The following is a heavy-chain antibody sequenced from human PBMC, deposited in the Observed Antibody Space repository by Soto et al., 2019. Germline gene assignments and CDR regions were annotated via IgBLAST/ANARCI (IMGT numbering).Heavy chain of an antibody. V-gene: IGHV3-23*01. CDR1: GLTFNSHV. CDR3: ARLLRYYDWYSDY. J-gene: IGHJ4*02. Sequence: GGSLRLSCVASGLTFNSHVMTWVRQAPGKGLEWVSAVSPGGHNTSYADSVKGRFTISRDNAKNTLYLQMNSLRAEDTAVYYCARLLRYYDWYSDYWGQGTLVTVSS. D-gene: IGHD3-9*01. CDR2: VSPGGHNT.